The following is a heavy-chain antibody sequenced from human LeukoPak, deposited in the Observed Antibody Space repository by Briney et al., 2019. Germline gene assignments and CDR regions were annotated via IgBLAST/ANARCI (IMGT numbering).Heavy chain of an antibody. CDR1: GFTLSSYA. CDR3: ARDSRLSRWRGTSDY. Sequence: GGSLRLSCAASGFTLSSYAMSWVRQAPGKGPEWVSAISGSGAGTYYADSVKGRFTISRDNSKNTLYLQMNSLRAEDTSVYYCARDSRLSRWRGTSDYWGQGTLVTVSS. CDR2: ISGSGAGT. J-gene: IGHJ4*02. D-gene: IGHD3-16*01. V-gene: IGHV3-23*01.